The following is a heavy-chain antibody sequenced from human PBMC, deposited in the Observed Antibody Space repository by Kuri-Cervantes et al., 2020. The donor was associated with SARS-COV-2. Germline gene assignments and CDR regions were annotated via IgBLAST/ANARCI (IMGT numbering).Heavy chain of an antibody. CDR3: AKASPTSHSSGWYAHY. V-gene: IGHV3-23*01. Sequence: GGSLRLSCAASGFTFSSYAMSWVRQAPGKGLEWVSTISGSGGSTYYADSVKGRFTISRDNSKNTLYLQMNSLRAEDTAVYYCAKASPTSHSSGWYAHYWGQGTLVTVSS. CDR2: ISGSGGST. J-gene: IGHJ4*02. D-gene: IGHD6-19*01. CDR1: GFTFSSYA.